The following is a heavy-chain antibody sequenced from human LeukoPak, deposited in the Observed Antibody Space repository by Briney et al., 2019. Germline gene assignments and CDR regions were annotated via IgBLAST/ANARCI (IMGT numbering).Heavy chain of an antibody. CDR3: AKRQTGFTYGSGSYSHY. CDR1: GFTFSSYA. D-gene: IGHD3-10*01. Sequence: PGGSLRLSCAASGFTFSSYAMSWVRQAPGKGLEWVSVISGSGGSTYYADSVKGRFTISRDNSKNTRYLQMNSLRAEDTAVYYCAKRQTGFTYGSGSYSHYWGQGTLVTVSS. V-gene: IGHV3-23*01. CDR2: ISGSGGST. J-gene: IGHJ4*02.